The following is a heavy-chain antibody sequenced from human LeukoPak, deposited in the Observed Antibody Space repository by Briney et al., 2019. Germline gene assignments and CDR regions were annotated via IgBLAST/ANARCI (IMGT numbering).Heavy chain of an antibody. CDR3: ARASRDSSSSLLY. CDR2: ISGYNGNT. V-gene: IGHV1-18*01. D-gene: IGHD6-13*01. J-gene: IGHJ4*02. CDR1: GYTFTSYG. Sequence: ASVKVSCKASGYTFTSYGISWVRQAPGQGLEWMGWISGYNGNTDYAQKLQGRVTMTTDTSTNTAYMELRSLSSDDTAIYYCARASRDSSSSLLYWGQGTLVTVSS.